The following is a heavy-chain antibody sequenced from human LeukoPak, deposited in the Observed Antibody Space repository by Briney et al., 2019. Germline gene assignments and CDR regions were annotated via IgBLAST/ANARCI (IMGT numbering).Heavy chain of an antibody. V-gene: IGHV3-7*04. CDR3: TRVGYIDEGIDY. D-gene: IGHD5-24*01. J-gene: IGHJ4*02. CDR1: GFTLSSYA. CDR2: IKQDGSKK. Sequence: QAGGSLRLSCAASGFTLSSYAMTWVRQAPGKGLEWVANIKQDGSKKSYVDSVKGRFTISRDNAKNSLYLQMNSLRAEDTAIYYCTRVGYIDEGIDYWGQGTLVTVSS.